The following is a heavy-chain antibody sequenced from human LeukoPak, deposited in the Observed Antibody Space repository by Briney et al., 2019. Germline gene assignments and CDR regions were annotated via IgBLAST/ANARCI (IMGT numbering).Heavy chain of an antibody. CDR3: TRDNIWAFDI. CDR1: GFTSFNFP. Sequence: GGSLRLSCEASGFTSFNFPMNWVRKAPGKGLEWVSHIRSDGTITYADSVKGRFTISRDDAKTSVYLQMNSLRDEDTAIYYCTRDNIWAFDIWGQGTMVTVSS. D-gene: IGHD2/OR15-2a*01. CDR2: IRSDGTI. J-gene: IGHJ3*02. V-gene: IGHV3-69-1*01.